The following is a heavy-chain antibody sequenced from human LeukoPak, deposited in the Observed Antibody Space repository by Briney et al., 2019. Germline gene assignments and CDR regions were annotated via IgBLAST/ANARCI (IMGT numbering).Heavy chain of an antibody. D-gene: IGHD2-15*01. J-gene: IGHJ3*02. V-gene: IGHV1-46*01. CDR1: GYTFTSYY. Sequence: ASVKVSCKASGYTFTSYYMHWVRQAPGQGLEWMGIINPSGGSTSYALKFQGRVTMTRDTSTSTVYMELSSLRSEDTAVYYCARDSHTPGGSRAFDIWGQGTMVTVSS. CDR3: ARDSHTPGGSRAFDI. CDR2: INPSGGST.